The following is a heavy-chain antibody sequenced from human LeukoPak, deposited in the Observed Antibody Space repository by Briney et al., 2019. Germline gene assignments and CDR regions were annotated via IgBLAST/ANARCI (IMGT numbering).Heavy chain of an antibody. CDR3: VRHDGRGGATMGALDS. D-gene: IGHD5-12*01. Sequence: SETLSLTCTVSGGSISSGDYYWSWIRQPPGKGLEWIGYIYYSGSTYYNPSLKSRVTISVDTSKNQFSLKLSSVTAADAAVYYCVRHDGRGGATMGALDSWGQGSLVTVSS. CDR1: GGSISSGDYY. CDR2: IYYSGST. V-gene: IGHV4-30-4*01. J-gene: IGHJ4*02.